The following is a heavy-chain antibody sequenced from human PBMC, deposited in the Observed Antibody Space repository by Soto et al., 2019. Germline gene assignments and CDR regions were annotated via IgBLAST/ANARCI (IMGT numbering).Heavy chain of an antibody. J-gene: IGHJ4*02. Sequence: GGSLRLSCAASGFTFSSYAMSWVRQAPGKGLEWVSAISGSGGSTYYADSVKGRFTISRDNSKNTLYLQMNSLRAEDTAVYYCAKPPDRVRGRLVGPGNYFDYWGQGTLVTVSA. CDR1: GFTFSSYA. CDR2: ISGSGGST. V-gene: IGHV3-23*01. CDR3: AKPPDRVRGRLVGPGNYFDY. D-gene: IGHD6-19*01.